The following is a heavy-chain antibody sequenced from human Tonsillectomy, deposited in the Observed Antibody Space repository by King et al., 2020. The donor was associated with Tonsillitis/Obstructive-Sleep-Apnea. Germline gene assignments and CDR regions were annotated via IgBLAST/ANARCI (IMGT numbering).Heavy chain of an antibody. CDR1: GGSFSGYY. CDR2: INHSGTT. CDR3: ARENSSSWDIDY. V-gene: IGHV4-34*01. Sequence: VQLQQWGAGLLKPSETLSLTCAVYGGSFSGYYWSGIRQPPGKGRELIGEINHSGTTNYNPSLKSRVTISVDTSKNQSSLKLSSVTAADTAVYYCARENSSSWDIDYWGQGTLVTVSS. J-gene: IGHJ4*02. D-gene: IGHD6-13*01.